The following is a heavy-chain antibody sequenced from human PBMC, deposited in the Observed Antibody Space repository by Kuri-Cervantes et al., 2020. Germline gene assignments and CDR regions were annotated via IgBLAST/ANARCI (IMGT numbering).Heavy chain of an antibody. Sequence: ESLKISCTVSGGSISSSSYYWGWIRQPPGKGLEWIGRIYYSGSTNYNPSLKSRVTISVDKSKNQFSLKLSSVTAADTAVYYCASKEYSSSSGAFDIWGQGTMVTVSS. CDR2: IYYSGST. J-gene: IGHJ3*02. D-gene: IGHD6-6*01. V-gene: IGHV4-39*07. CDR3: ASKEYSSSSGAFDI. CDR1: GGSISSSSYY.